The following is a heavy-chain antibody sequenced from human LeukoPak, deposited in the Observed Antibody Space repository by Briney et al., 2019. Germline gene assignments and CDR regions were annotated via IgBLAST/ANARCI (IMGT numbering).Heavy chain of an antibody. Sequence: GGSLRLSCAASGFTFNSYSMNWVRQAPGKGLEWVSHISGSTSTIYYADSVKGRFTISRDNAKNSLYLQMSSLRDEDTAVYYCARGINYFDYWGQGTLVTVSS. CDR2: ISGSTSTI. CDR3: ARGINYFDY. J-gene: IGHJ4*02. V-gene: IGHV3-48*02. CDR1: GFTFNSYS.